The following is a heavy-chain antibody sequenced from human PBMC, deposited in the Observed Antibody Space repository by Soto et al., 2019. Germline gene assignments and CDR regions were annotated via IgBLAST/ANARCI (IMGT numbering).Heavy chain of an antibody. Sequence: QVQLQESGPGLVKPSETLSLTCTVSGDSISNFYWSWIRQPAGKGLEWIGRFYTSGSAYYNPSLKSRATMSGDTSRNHLSLKLTSVTAADTAVYYCARLSSNFFDPWGQGTLVTISS. CDR1: GDSISNFY. CDR3: ARLSSNFFDP. J-gene: IGHJ5*02. D-gene: IGHD2-2*01. CDR2: FYTSGSA. V-gene: IGHV4-4*07.